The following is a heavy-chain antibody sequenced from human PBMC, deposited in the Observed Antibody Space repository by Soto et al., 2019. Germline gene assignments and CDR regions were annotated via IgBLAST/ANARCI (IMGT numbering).Heavy chain of an antibody. CDR1: GFIFTSFG. CDR2: ITVGTGNT. CDR3: AAADSSGYYGG. Sequence: SVKVSCKASGFIFTSFGTQWVRQARGQRLEWIGWITVGTGNTNYAQKFQERVTITRDMSTSTAYMEMSSLRSEDTAVYYCAAADSSGYYGGWGQGTQVTVSS. D-gene: IGHD3-22*01. V-gene: IGHV1-58*02. J-gene: IGHJ4*02.